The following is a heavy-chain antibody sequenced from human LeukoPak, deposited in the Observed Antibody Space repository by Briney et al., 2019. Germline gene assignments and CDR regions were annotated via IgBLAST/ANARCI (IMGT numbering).Heavy chain of an antibody. V-gene: IGHV3-15*01. CDR1: GFTFSSYW. J-gene: IGHJ4*02. CDR3: TTVTVCTGSSCPGAFDY. D-gene: IGHD2-15*01. CDR2: IKSKIDGWTT. Sequence: GGSVTLYCAPSGFTFSSYWMIWLRQAQGQGLEWFVRIKSKIDGWTTDYGARVKGRFTISRDDSKNILCMQMNSLKTEDTAVYFCTTVTVCTGSSCPGAFDYWGQGTLVTVSS.